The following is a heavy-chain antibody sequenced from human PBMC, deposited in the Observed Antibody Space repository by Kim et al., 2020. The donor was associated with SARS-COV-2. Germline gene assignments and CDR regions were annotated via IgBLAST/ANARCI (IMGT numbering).Heavy chain of an antibody. Sequence: SETLSLTCTVSGGSISSSSYYWGWIRQPPGKGLEWIGSIYYSGSTYYNPSLKSRVTISVDTSKNQFSLKLSSVTAADTAVYYCARHNVITLIVYWGQGTLVTVSS. J-gene: IGHJ4*02. CDR1: GGSISSSSYY. CDR2: IYYSGST. CDR3: ARHNVITLIVY. V-gene: IGHV4-39*01. D-gene: IGHD3-10*01.